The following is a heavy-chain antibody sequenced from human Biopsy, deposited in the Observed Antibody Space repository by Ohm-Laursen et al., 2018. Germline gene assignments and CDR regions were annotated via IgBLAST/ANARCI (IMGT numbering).Heavy chain of an antibody. Sequence: SETLSLTCTVSGGSISGYYWSWMRQPPGKGLEGSGEINHRGYTDYNSSLKGRVSISVDTSKNQLSLNLTSVTAADTAVFYCARSGQWARYYFDYWGHGTLVTVS. J-gene: IGHJ4*01. D-gene: IGHD6-19*01. CDR1: GGSISGYY. V-gene: IGHV4-34*01. CDR2: INHRGYT. CDR3: ARSGQWARYYFDY.